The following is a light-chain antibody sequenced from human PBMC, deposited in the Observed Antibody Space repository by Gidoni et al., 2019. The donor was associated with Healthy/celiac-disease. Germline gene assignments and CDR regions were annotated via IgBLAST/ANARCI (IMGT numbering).Light chain of an antibody. J-gene: IGKJ1*01. Sequence: EIVMTQPPATLSVSPGERATLSCRASQSVSSNLAWYQQKPGQAPRLLIYGASTRTTGIPARFSGSGSRKEFTLTISSLQSEDFAVYYCQQNNNWPRTFGQGTKVEIK. CDR2: GAS. CDR3: QQNNNWPRT. V-gene: IGKV3-15*01. CDR1: QSVSSN.